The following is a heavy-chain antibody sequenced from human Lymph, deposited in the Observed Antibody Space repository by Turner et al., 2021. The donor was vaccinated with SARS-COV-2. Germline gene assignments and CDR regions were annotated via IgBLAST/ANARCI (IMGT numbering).Heavy chain of an antibody. Sequence: EVRLVESGGGLVSPGGSLGLSCAASGFTFSNAWMTWVRQAPGKGLEWVGRIKTKTDGETTYYAAPVKGRFTISRDDSKNTLYLQMNRLKTEDTAVYYCTTHSAPGYWGQGTLVTVSS. CDR2: IKTKTDGETT. V-gene: IGHV3-15*01. J-gene: IGHJ4*02. D-gene: IGHD6-13*01. CDR3: TTHSAPGY. CDR1: GFTFSNAW.